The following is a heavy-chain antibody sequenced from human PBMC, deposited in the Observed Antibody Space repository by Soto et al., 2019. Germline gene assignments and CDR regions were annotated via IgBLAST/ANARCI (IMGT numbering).Heavy chain of an antibody. CDR2: ISSSSSTI. J-gene: IGHJ4*02. Sequence: EVQLVESGGGLVQPGGSLRLSCAASGFTFSSYSMNWVRQAPGKWQEWVSYISSSSSTIYYADSVKGRFTISRDNAKNSLYLQMNSLRAEDTAVYYCASQSSEWLLFASWGQGTLVTVSS. V-gene: IGHV3-48*01. D-gene: IGHD5-12*01. CDR1: GFTFSSYS. CDR3: ASQSSEWLLFAS.